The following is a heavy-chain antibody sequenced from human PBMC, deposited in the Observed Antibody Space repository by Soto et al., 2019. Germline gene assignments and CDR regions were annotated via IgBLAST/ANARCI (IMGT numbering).Heavy chain of an antibody. CDR2: ISGSGGST. V-gene: IGHV3-23*01. CDR1: GLTFSSYA. J-gene: IGHJ4*02. D-gene: IGHD3-9*01. CDR3: AKSARLVGHYFDY. Sequence: GVSLRLSCAASGLTFSSYAMSWVRQAPGKGLEWISAISGSGGSTYYADSVKGWFTISRDNSKNTLYLQMNSLRAEDTAVYYCAKSARLVGHYFDYWGQGTLVTVSS.